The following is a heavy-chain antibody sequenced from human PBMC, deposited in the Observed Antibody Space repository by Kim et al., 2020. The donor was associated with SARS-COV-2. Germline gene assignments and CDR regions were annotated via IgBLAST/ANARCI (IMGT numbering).Heavy chain of an antibody. D-gene: IGHD6-19*01. CDR2: ISGSGGST. CDR1: GFTFSSYA. V-gene: IGHV3-23*01. J-gene: IGHJ3*02. CDR3: AKDGRYSSGAYDAVDI. Sequence: GGSLRLSCAASGFTFSSYAMSWVRQAPGKGLEWVSDISGSGGSTYYADSVKGRFTISRDNSKNTLYLQMNSLRDEDTAVYYCAKDGRYSSGAYDAVDIWGQEAIVSVSS.